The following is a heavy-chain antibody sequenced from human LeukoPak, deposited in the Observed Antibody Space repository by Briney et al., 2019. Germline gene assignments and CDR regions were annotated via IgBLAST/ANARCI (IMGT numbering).Heavy chain of an antibody. CDR2: ISDTGCTT. J-gene: IGHJ5*01. D-gene: IGHD2-21*01. V-gene: IGHV3-23*01. CDR3: PKKGAMEVCNDCFAS. Sequence: GGSLRLSCPASGFSFSSYSMTWVRQAPGKGLEWVSIISDTGCTTFYADSVKGRFTISRDNSKNTLYLQMNRLTAEDTAFYYCPKKGAMEVCNDCFASWGQGTLVTVSS. CDR1: GFSFSSYS.